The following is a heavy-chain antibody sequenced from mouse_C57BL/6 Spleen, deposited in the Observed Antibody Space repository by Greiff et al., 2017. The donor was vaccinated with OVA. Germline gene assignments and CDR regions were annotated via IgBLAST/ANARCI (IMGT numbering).Heavy chain of an antibody. Sequence: QVHVKQPGAELVRPGTSVKLSCKASGYTFTSYWMHWVKQRPGQGLEWIGVIDPSDSYTNYNQKFKGKATLTVDTSSSTAYMQLSSLTSEDSAVYYCARSRAIYYDYDEGAMDYWGQGTSVTVSS. CDR1: GYTFTSYW. CDR3: ARSRAIYYDYDEGAMDY. J-gene: IGHJ4*01. D-gene: IGHD2-4*01. V-gene: IGHV1-59*01. CDR2: IDPSDSYT.